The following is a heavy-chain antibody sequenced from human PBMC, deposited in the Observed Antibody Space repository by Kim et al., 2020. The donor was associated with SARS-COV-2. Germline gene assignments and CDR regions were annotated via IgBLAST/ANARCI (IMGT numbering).Heavy chain of an antibody. Sequence: SVKVSCKASGGTFSSYAISWVRQAPGQGLKWMGGIIPIFGTANYAQKFQGRVTITADESTSTAYMELSSLRSEDTAVYYCARARVDCSGGSCYNWLDPWGQGTLVPVSS. CDR2: IIPIFGTA. J-gene: IGHJ5*02. CDR3: ARARVDCSGGSCYNWLDP. D-gene: IGHD2-15*01. V-gene: IGHV1-69*13. CDR1: GGTFSSYA.